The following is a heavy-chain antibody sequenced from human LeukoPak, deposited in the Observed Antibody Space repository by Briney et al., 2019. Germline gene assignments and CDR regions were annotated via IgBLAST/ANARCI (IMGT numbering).Heavy chain of an antibody. Sequence: NSSGTLSLTYAVSGGSISSSHWWSWVRQPPGKGLEWIGEIHHSGSANYNPSLKSRVTISVDKSKNQFSLKLSSVTAADTAVCYCARSSTVTTVYFDYWGQGTLVTVSS. J-gene: IGHJ4*02. CDR3: ARSSTVTTVYFDY. CDR2: IHHSGSA. CDR1: GGSISSSHW. D-gene: IGHD4-17*01. V-gene: IGHV4-4*02.